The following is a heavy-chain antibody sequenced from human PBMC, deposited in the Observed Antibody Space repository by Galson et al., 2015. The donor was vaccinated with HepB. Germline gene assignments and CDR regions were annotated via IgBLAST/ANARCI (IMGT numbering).Heavy chain of an antibody. J-gene: IGHJ4*02. Sequence: SVKVSCKASGYTFISYYLHWVRQAPGQGLEWMGIINPSSGSTSYAQKFQGRVTMTRDTSTSTVYMELSSLRAEDTAVYYCARTADVESPWSGYPLRNRFDYWGQGTLVTVSS. V-gene: IGHV1-46*01. CDR2: INPSSGST. CDR1: GYTFISYY. D-gene: IGHD3-3*01. CDR3: ARTADVESPWSGYPLRNRFDY.